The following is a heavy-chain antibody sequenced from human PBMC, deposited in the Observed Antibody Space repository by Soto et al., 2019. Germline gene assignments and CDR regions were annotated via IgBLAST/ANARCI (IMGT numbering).Heavy chain of an antibody. Sequence: QVQLVESGGGVVQPGRSLRLSCAASGFTFSSYGMHWVRQAPGKGLEWVAVISYDGSNKYYADSVKGRFTISRDNSKNTLYLQMNSLRAEDTAVYYCAKYRVYSSGWPAGDKRKSYFDYWGKGTLVTVSS. V-gene: IGHV3-30*18. D-gene: IGHD6-19*01. CDR3: AKYRVYSSGWPAGDKRKSYFDY. J-gene: IGHJ4*02. CDR1: GFTFSSYG. CDR2: ISYDGSNK.